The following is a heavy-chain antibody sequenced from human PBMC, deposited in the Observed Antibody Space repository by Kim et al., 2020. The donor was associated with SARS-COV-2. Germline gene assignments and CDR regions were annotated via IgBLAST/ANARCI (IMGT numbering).Heavy chain of an antibody. V-gene: IGHV4-34*01. D-gene: IGHD4-17*01. CDR2: T. J-gene: IGHJ4*02. CDR3: AMWDDYGDHDY. Sequence: TNYTPSLKSRVTISVDTSKNQFSLKLSSVTAADTAVYYCAMWDDYGDHDYWGQGTLVTVSS.